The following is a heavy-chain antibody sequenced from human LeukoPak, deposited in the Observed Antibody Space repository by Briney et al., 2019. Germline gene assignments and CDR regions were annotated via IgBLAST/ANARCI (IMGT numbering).Heavy chain of an antibody. CDR1: GYTFTGYY. CDR3: SRDRCEQWLVLHHECGMDV. Sequence: ASVKVSCKASGYTFTGYYMHWVRQAPGQGLEWMGWINPNSGGTNYAQKFQGRVTMTRDTSISTAYMELSRLRSDDTAVYYCSRDRCEQWLVLHHECGMDVWGQGTTVTVSS. J-gene: IGHJ6*02. V-gene: IGHV1-2*02. D-gene: IGHD6-19*01. CDR2: INPNSGGT.